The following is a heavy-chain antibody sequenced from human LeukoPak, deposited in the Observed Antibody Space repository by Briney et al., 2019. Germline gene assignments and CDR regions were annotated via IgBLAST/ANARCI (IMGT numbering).Heavy chain of an antibody. J-gene: IGHJ3*02. CDR1: GGSFSGYY. V-gene: IGHV4-34*01. CDR2: INHSGST. CDR3: ARGGNGDYGGRAFDI. Sequence: SETLSLTCAVYGGSFSGYYWSRIRQPPGKGLEWIGEINHSGSTNYNPSLKSRVTISLDTSKNQFSLKLSSVTAADTAVYYCARGGNGDYGGRAFDIWGQGTMVTVSS. D-gene: IGHD4-17*01.